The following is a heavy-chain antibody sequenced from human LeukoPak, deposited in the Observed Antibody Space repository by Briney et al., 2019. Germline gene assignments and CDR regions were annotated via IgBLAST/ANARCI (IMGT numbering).Heavy chain of an antibody. CDR2: MSTSSTYI. Sequence: PGGSLRLSCAASGFNFRGYNMNWVRQAPGKGLEWVSSMSTSSTYISYADSIKGTFTISSDNTRALLYLQMDSLRAEDTAIYYCVKDSAFECCNTGSGRYRFDPWGQGTLVTVSS. CDR3: VKDSAFECCNTGSGRYRFDP. CDR1: GFNFRGYN. J-gene: IGHJ5*02. D-gene: IGHD6-25*01. V-gene: IGHV3-21*06.